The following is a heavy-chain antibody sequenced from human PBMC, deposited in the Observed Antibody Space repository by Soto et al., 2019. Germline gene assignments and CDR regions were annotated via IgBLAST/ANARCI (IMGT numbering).Heavy chain of an antibody. CDR2: MNPNSGNT. D-gene: IGHD4-17*01. CDR3: ARTVTTGHDAFDI. V-gene: IGHV1-8*01. Sequence: GASVKVSCKASGYTFTSYDINWVRQATGQGLEWMGWMNPNSGNTGYAQKFQGRVNMTRNTSISTAYMELSSLRSDDTAVYYCARTVTTGHDAFDIWGQGTMVTVSS. J-gene: IGHJ3*02. CDR1: GYTFTSYD.